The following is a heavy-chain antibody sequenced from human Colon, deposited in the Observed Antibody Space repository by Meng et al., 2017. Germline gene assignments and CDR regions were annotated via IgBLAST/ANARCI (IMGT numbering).Heavy chain of an antibody. Sequence: GESLKISCAASGFTFSDYYMSWIRQAPGKGLEWISFISGSGTSIYYADSVKGRFTISRDNSKNTLYLQMNSLRAEDTAVYYCAKDLPEHYDSSGYTDYWGQGTLVTVSS. CDR2: ISGSGTSI. CDR3: AKDLPEHYDSSGYTDY. J-gene: IGHJ4*02. V-gene: IGHV3-23*01. CDR1: GFTFSDYY. D-gene: IGHD3-22*01.